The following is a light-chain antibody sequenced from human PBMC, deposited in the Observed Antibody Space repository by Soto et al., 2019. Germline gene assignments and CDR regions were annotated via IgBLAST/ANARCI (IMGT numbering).Light chain of an antibody. V-gene: IGKV1-27*01. CDR1: QAISNY. J-gene: IGKJ2*01. CDR2: LAS. Sequence: DIQMTQSPSSLSASVGDRVTITCRASQAISNYLAWYQQKPGKVPKLLIFLASTLQSGVPSRFSGSGSGTDFTLTISSLQSEDVATYYCQQYGGSPPYTFGQGTKLEIK. CDR3: QQYGGSPPYT.